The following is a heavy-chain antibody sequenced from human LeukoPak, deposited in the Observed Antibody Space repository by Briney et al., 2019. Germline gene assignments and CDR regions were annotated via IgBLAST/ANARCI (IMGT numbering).Heavy chain of an antibody. D-gene: IGHD6-13*01. V-gene: IGHV4-59*08. CDR2: VYYKGNT. CDR3: ARQVAATAPVGY. CDR1: SGSIGTYY. Sequence: SETLSLTCTVSSGSIGTYYWSWIRQPPGKGLEWIGDVYYKGNTNYNPSLKSRVTISVFTSKNQFSLKLTSVTAADTAVYYCARQVAATAPVGYWGQGTLVTVSS. J-gene: IGHJ4*02.